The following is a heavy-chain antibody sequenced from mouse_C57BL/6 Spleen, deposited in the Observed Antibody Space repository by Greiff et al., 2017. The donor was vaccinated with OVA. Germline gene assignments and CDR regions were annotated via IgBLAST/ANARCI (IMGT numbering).Heavy chain of an antibody. CDR1: GFSLTSYG. D-gene: IGHD2-2*01. J-gene: IGHJ4*01. CDR3: ARHGGGYYYAMDY. CDR2: IWSDGST. Sequence: VKLVESGPGLVAPSQSLSITCTVSGFSLTSYGVHWVRQPPGKGLEWLVVIWSDGSTTYNSALKSRLSISKDNSKSQVFLKMNSLQTDDTAMYYCARHGGGYYYAMDYWGQGTSVTVSS. V-gene: IGHV2-6-1*01.